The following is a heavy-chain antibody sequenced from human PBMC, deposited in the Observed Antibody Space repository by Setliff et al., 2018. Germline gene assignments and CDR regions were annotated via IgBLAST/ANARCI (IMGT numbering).Heavy chain of an antibody. V-gene: IGHV2-5*02. Sequence: GSGPTLVNPTQTLTLTCTFSGFSLSTSGVGVGWIRQPPGKALEWLALIYWDDDRRYSPSLKSRLTITKDTSKNQVVLTLANMDPVDTATYYCARGPVAGTAIDYWGQGTLVTVSS. CDR1: GFSLSTSGVG. D-gene: IGHD6-19*01. J-gene: IGHJ4*02. CDR2: IYWDDDR. CDR3: ARGPVAGTAIDY.